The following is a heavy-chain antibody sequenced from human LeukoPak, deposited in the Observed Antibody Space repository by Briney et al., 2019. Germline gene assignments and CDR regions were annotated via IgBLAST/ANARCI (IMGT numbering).Heavy chain of an antibody. CDR2: MNPNSGNT. V-gene: IGHV1-8*01. CDR3: ASGHTPRIYDFWSGYYISDY. CDR1: GYTFTSYD. Sequence: ASVKVSCKASGYTFTSYDINWVRQATGQGLEWMGWMNPNSGNTGYAQKFQGRVTMTRNTSISTAYMELSSLRSEDTAVYYCASGHTPRIYDFWSGYYISDYWGQGTLVTVSS. D-gene: IGHD3-3*01. J-gene: IGHJ4*02.